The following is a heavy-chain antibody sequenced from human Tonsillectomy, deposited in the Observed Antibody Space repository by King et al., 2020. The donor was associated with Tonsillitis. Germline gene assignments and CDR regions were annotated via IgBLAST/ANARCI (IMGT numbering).Heavy chain of an antibody. D-gene: IGHD4-17*01. CDR1: GFTFSSYG. CDR3: AKDPPTYGDYTDLYYFDY. J-gene: IGHJ4*02. V-gene: IGHV3-30*02. Sequence: VQLVESGGGVVQPGGSLRLSCAASGFTFSSYGMHWVRQAPGKGLEWVAFIRYDGSNKYYADSVKGRFTISRDNSKNTLYLQMNSLRAEDTAVYYCAKDPPTYGDYTDLYYFDYWGQGTLVTVSS. CDR2: IRYDGSNK.